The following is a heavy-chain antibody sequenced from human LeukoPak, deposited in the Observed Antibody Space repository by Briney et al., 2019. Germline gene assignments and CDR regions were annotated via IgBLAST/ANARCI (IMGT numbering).Heavy chain of an antibody. Sequence: PSETLSLTCTVSGGSLSSSSYYWRWLRQPPGKGLEWIGEINHSGITNYNPSLKSRVTISIDTYKNQFSLNLSSVTAADTAVYYCARAGFGLAPHRGTPFDYWGQGTLATVSS. J-gene: IGHJ4*02. V-gene: IGHV4-39*07. CDR1: GGSLSSSSYY. CDR2: INHSGIT. D-gene: IGHD3-10*01. CDR3: ARAGFGLAPHRGTPFDY.